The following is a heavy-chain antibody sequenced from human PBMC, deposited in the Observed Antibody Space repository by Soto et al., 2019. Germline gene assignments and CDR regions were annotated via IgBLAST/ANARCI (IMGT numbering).Heavy chain of an antibody. V-gene: IGHV3-23*01. Sequence: SLRLSCAASGFTFSSYAMSWVRQAPGKGLEWVSAISGSGGSTYYADSVKGRFTISRDNSKNTLYLQMNSLRAEDTAVYYCAKGATALYSGSPIWFDPWGQGTLVTVSS. CDR3: AKGATALYSGSPIWFDP. J-gene: IGHJ5*02. D-gene: IGHD1-26*01. CDR2: ISGSGGST. CDR1: GFTFSSYA.